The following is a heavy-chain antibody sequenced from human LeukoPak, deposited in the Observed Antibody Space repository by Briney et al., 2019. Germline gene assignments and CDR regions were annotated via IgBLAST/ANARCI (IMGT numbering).Heavy chain of an antibody. Sequence: SETLSLTCTVSGGSISSYYWSWVRPPPGKGLEWIGYIYYSGSTNYNPSLKSRVTISVDTSKNQFSLKLSSVTAADTAVYYCASSSLGYYFDYWGQGTLVTVSS. CDR3: ASSSLGYYFDY. V-gene: IGHV4-59*01. CDR2: IYYSGST. CDR1: GGSISSYY. J-gene: IGHJ4*02. D-gene: IGHD5-12*01.